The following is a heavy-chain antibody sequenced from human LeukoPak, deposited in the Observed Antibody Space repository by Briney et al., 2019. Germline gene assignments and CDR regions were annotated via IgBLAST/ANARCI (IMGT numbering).Heavy chain of an antibody. J-gene: IGHJ4*02. D-gene: IGHD3-3*01. Sequence: GGSLRLSCAASGFAFDDYGMSWVRQAPGKGLEWVSGINWNGGSTGYADPVKGRFTISRDNAKNSLYLQMNSLRAEDTAVYYCARERFLEWLPRGFDYWGQGTLVTVSS. CDR3: ARERFLEWLPRGFDY. CDR1: GFAFDDYG. V-gene: IGHV3-20*04. CDR2: INWNGGST.